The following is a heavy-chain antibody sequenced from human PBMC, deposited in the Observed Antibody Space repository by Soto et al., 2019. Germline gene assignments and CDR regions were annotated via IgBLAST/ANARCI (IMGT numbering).Heavy chain of an antibody. Sequence: ASVKGSCKAAGYTFTKYYRDWGRQAPGQGLEWMGIINPNGGSTTYVQKFQGRVTMTRDTSKNQFSLKLSSVTAADTAVYYCARGDPYDAFDIWGQGTMVTVSS. CDR3: ARGDPYDAFDI. J-gene: IGHJ3*02. CDR1: GYTFTKYY. V-gene: IGHV1-46*01. CDR2: INPNGGST.